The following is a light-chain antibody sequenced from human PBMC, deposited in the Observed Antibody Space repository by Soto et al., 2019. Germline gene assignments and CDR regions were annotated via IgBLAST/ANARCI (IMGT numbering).Light chain of an antibody. Sequence: SYELTQPPSVSVAPGKTARITCGGNNIGSNSVHWYQQNPGQAPVLVVYYDSDRPSGIPERFSGSNSGNTATLTISSVEAGDEADYYCQVWDITSIHPVVFGGGTKLTVL. J-gene: IGLJ2*01. V-gene: IGLV3-21*01. CDR2: YDS. CDR3: QVWDITSIHPVV. CDR1: NIGSNS.